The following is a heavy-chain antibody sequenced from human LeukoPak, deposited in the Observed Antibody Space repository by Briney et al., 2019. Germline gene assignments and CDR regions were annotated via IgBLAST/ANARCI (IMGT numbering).Heavy chain of an antibody. CDR3: AILGVGDRGVY. Sequence: ASVKVSCKASGYTFTSYYMHWVRQAPGQGLEWMGIINPSGGSTSYAQKFQGRVTMTRDTSTSTVYMELSSLRSEDTAVYYCAILGVGDRGVYWGQGTLVTVSS. V-gene: IGHV1-46*01. CDR1: GYTFTSYY. CDR2: INPSGGST. J-gene: IGHJ4*02. D-gene: IGHD2-21*02.